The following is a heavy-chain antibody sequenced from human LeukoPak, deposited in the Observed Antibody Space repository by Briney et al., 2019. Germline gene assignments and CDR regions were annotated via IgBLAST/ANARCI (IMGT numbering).Heavy chain of an antibody. J-gene: IGHJ6*02. D-gene: IGHD2-21*01. CDR2: SRNNARSYIT. CDR3: AIIAINMNNGMDV. Sequence: GVSLRLSCAASGFKFSDHYIEWVRQAPGQGLNWVGRSRNNARSYITEYAASVEGRFTTSCEFSDSSLYLQRNSLITEDTAVYYCAIIAINMNNGMDVWGQETTVTVPS. CDR1: GFKFSDHY. V-gene: IGHV3-72*01.